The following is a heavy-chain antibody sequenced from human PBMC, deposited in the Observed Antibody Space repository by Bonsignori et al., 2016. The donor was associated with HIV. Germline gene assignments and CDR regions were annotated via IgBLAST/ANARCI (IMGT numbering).Heavy chain of an antibody. CDR2: IIPILDTS. D-gene: IGHD3-10*01. CDR3: ADSITLGYYMEV. Sequence: QVQLVQSGAEVRKPGSSVKVSCKASGGTFSSYAINWVRQAPGQGLEWMGGIIPILDTSHYAQKFQGRVTITADESTSTGYMELHSLRSEDTAVYYCADSITLGYYMEVWGKGTTVTVSS. CDR1: GGTFSSYA. V-gene: IGHV1-69*11. J-gene: IGHJ6*03.